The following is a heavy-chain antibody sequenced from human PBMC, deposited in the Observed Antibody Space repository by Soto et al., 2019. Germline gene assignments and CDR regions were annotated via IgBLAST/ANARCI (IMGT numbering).Heavy chain of an antibody. CDR3: ARVTAAAANWYDP. CDR2: IYYSGNT. Sequence: QVQLQESGPGLVQPSQTLSLTCTVSSGSISSAGYYWSWIRQPPGKGLEWIGYIYYSGNTYYNPSLRSRTLISLGTSKNQFSLRLRSVTAADTAVYYCARVTAAAANWYDPWGQGTLVTVSS. V-gene: IGHV4-31*03. CDR1: SGSISSAGYY. J-gene: IGHJ5*02. D-gene: IGHD6-13*01.